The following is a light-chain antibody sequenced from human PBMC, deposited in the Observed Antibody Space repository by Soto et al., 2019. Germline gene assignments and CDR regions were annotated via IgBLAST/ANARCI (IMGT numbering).Light chain of an antibody. Sequence: EIVLTQSPGTLSLSPGERATLSCRASQSVSSNYLAWYQQKPGQAPRLLIYGASSRASGIPARFSGSGSGAAFTLTISRLEPDDFAVYYCQQYGSSPRTFGQGTKVEIK. V-gene: IGKV3-20*01. CDR2: GAS. J-gene: IGKJ1*01. CDR3: QQYGSSPRT. CDR1: QSVSSNY.